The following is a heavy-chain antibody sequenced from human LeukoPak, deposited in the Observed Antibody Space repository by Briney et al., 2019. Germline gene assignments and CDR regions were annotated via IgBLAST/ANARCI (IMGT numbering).Heavy chain of an antibody. CDR1: GFTFSNYG. V-gene: IGHV3-30*18. D-gene: IGHD2-21*02. J-gene: IGHJ4*02. Sequence: GGSLRLSCAASGFTFSNYGMHWVRQAPGKGLEWVAVILYDGSNKYYADSVKGRFTISRDNSKNTLSLQMNSLRAEDTAVYYCAKEGQSGDRYFDYWGQGTLVTVSS. CDR3: AKEGQSGDRYFDY. CDR2: ILYDGSNK.